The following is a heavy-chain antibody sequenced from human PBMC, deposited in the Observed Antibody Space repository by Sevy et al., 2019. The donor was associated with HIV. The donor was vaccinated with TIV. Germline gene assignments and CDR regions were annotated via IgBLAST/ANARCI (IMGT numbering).Heavy chain of an antibody. J-gene: IGHJ4*02. V-gene: IGHV4-39*01. CDR1: GDSVSTSNKF. D-gene: IGHD2-21*01. CDR2: IHLTLST. CDR3: ARTQEGVRSAQGDSTSYPNAGDHYFDR. Sequence: SETLSLTCTVSGDSVSTSNKFWGWIRQPPGKGLEWIGSIHLTLSTFYNPSLKSRVIISEDTSKNQFSLRLSSVSAADTGVYYCARTQEGVRSAQGDSTSYPNAGDHYFDRWGRGTLVTVSS.